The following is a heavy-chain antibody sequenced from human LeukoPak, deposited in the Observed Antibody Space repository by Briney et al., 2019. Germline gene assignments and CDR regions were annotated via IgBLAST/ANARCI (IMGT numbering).Heavy chain of an antibody. CDR1: GFTFSSYN. Sequence: GGSLRLSCAASGFTFSSYNMNWVRQAPGKGLEWVSSISSSSSYMYYADSVKGRFTISRDNAKNSLYLQMNSLRVEDTAVYYCAKGYYYDSSGYYYYFDYWGQGTLVTVSS. V-gene: IGHV3-21*01. J-gene: IGHJ4*02. CDR2: ISSSSSYM. D-gene: IGHD3-22*01. CDR3: AKGYYYDSSGYYYYFDY.